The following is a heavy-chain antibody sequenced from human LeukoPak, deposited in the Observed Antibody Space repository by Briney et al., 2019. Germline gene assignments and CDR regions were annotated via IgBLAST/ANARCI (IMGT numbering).Heavy chain of an antibody. D-gene: IGHD4-17*01. Sequence: PSQTLSLTCTVSGGSISSGDYYWSWIRQPPGTGPEWIGYIYYSGSTYYNPSLKSRVTISVDTSKNQFSLKLSSVTAADTAVYYCARSCGDYEVDYWGQGTLVTVSS. CDR2: IYYSGST. CDR3: ARSCGDYEVDY. CDR1: GGSISSGDYY. V-gene: IGHV4-30-4*01. J-gene: IGHJ4*02.